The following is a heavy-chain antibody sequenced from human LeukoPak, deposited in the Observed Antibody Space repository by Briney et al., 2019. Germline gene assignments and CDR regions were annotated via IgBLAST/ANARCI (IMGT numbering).Heavy chain of an antibody. Sequence: GGSLRLSCAASGFTFSSYEMNWVRQAPGKGLEWVSYISSSGSTIYYADSVKGRLTISRDNAKNSLYLQMNSLRAEDTAVYYCARGSYDSSGYYSHHWGQGTLVTVSS. CDR2: ISSSGSTI. CDR1: GFTFSSYE. J-gene: IGHJ1*01. V-gene: IGHV3-48*03. D-gene: IGHD3-22*01. CDR3: ARGSYDSSGYYSHH.